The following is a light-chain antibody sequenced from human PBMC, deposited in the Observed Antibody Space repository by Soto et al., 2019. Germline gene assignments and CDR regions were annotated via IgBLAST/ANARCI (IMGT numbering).Light chain of an antibody. CDR1: QSVSSSY. Sequence: DIVLTQSPSTLSLSPGERATISCRASQSVSSSYLAWYQQKQAQAARLLLFGAASRVAGMAEWFSGSGSGTDFSLTIISLEPEEVVVYYCQQYGSSPPITFGEGTRLDIK. CDR2: GAA. CDR3: QQYGSSPPIT. J-gene: IGKJ5*01. V-gene: IGKV3-20*01.